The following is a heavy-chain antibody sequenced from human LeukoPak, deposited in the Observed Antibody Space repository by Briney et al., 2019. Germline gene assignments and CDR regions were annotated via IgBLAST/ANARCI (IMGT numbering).Heavy chain of an antibody. V-gene: IGHV3-53*01. D-gene: IGHD3-10*01. CDR1: GFTFDDYG. J-gene: IGHJ4*02. CDR2: IYSGGST. CDR3: ASYYGSGRTMHFDY. Sequence: PGGSLRLSCTASGFTFDDYGMSWVRQAPGKGLEGVSVIYSGGSTYYADSVKGRFTISRDNSKNTLYLQMNSLRAEDTAVYYCASYYGSGRTMHFDYWGQGTLVTVSS.